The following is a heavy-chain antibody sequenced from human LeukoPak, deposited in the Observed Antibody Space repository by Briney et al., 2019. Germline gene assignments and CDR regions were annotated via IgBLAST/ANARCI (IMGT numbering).Heavy chain of an antibody. CDR1: GGSFSGYY. J-gene: IGHJ4*02. D-gene: IGHD3-22*01. CDR3: ARGAPYYYDSSGYERLGFDY. Sequence: PSETLSLTCAVYGGSFSGYYWSWIRQPPGKVLEWIGEINHSGSTNYNPSLKSRVTISVDTSKNQFSLKLSSVTAADTAVYYCARGAPYYYDSSGYERLGFDYWGQGTLVTVSS. CDR2: INHSGST. V-gene: IGHV4-34*01.